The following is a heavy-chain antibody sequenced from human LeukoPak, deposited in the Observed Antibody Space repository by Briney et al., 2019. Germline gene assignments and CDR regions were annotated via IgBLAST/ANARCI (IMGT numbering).Heavy chain of an antibody. CDR3: SRESSGWYLGYYYYYMDV. Sequence: KPSETLSLTCSVSGGSISTYYWSWIRQPPGKGLEWIGYFYYSGSTNYNPSLKSRVTISVDTPKNQFSLKLSSVTAADPAVYSWSRESSGWYLGYYYYYMDVWGKGTTVTISS. J-gene: IGHJ6*03. CDR1: GGSISTYY. V-gene: IGHV4-59*01. CDR2: FYYSGST. D-gene: IGHD6-19*01.